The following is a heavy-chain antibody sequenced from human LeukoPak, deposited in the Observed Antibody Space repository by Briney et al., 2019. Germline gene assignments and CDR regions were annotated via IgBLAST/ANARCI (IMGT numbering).Heavy chain of an antibody. V-gene: IGHV1-69-2*01. CDR1: GYTFTDYY. CDR2: VDPEDGET. J-gene: IGHJ4*02. CDR3: ATLGYCSSTSCWYHDY. Sequence: GASVKVSCKASGYTFTDYYMHWVQQAPGKGLEWMGRVDPEDGETIYAEKFQGRVTITADTSTDTAYMELSSLRSEDTAVYYCATLGYCSSTSCWYHDYWGQGTLVTVSS. D-gene: IGHD2-2*01.